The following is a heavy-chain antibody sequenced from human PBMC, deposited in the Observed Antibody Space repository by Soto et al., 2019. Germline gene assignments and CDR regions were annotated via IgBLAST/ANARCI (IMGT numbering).Heavy chain of an antibody. CDR3: ARVHNWFDP. CDR2: ISGYNGNT. J-gene: IGHJ5*02. Sequence: ASVKDSFKASGYTFTSYDITWVRQAPGQGLEWMGWISGYNGNTKYAQKFQGRVTMPTDTSTTTAFMEPKELSADDTAGLYCARVHNWFDPWGQGTLVTVSS. CDR1: GYTFTSYD. V-gene: IGHV1-18*01.